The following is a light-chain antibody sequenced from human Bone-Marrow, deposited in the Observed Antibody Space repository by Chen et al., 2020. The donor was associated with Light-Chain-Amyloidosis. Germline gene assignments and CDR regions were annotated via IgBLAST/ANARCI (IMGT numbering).Light chain of an antibody. Sequence: DIQMTQSPFSLSASVGDRVTITCQASQDISNNLNWYQQKPGKAPNLLIYDAANLEAGVPARFSGSGSGTDFTLTISSLQPEDITTYYCQEYDKLFPFTFSPGTKVGLK. V-gene: IGKV1-33*01. CDR1: QDISNN. CDR3: QEYDKLFPFT. CDR2: DAA. J-gene: IGKJ3*01.